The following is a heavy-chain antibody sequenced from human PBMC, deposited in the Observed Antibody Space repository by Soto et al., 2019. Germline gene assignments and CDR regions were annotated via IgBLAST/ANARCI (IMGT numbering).Heavy chain of an antibody. J-gene: IGHJ6*02. D-gene: IGHD5-12*01. V-gene: IGHV3-33*01. CDR1: GFTFSSYG. Sequence: GGSLRLSCAASGFTFSSYGMHWVRQAPGKGLEWVAVIWYDGSNKYYADSVKGRFTISRDNSKNTLYLQMNSLRAEDTAVYYCARDGGYNRYYYYGMDVWGQGTTVTVSS. CDR2: IWYDGSNK. CDR3: ARDGGYNRYYYYGMDV.